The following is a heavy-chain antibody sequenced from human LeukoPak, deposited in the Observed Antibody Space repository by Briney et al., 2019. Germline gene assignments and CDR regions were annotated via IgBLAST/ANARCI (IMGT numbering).Heavy chain of an antibody. CDR3: AVGFEWLGLFDY. J-gene: IGHJ4*02. V-gene: IGHV1-3*01. CDR1: VYTFTSYA. Sequence: ASVKVSCKASVYTFTSYAMHWVRQAPGQRVEWMGWINAGNGNTKYSQKFQGRVTITRDTSASTAYMELSSVRSEDTAVYYCAVGFEWLGLFDYWGQGTLVTVSS. D-gene: IGHD6-19*01. CDR2: INAGNGNT.